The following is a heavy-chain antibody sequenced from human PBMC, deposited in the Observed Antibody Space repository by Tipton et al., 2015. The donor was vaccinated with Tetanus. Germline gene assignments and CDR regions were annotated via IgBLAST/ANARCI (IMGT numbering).Heavy chain of an antibody. V-gene: IGHV3-53*01. D-gene: IGHD3-3*01. CDR2: IYTGGST. Sequence: PRLSCGGSGFIVSSSYMHWVRQAPGKGLEWVAVIYTGGSTYYADSVRGRFTISRDNSRDTLFLQMNSLRVDDTAVYYCVSSPRFRTGRFESWGQGTHVTVSP. J-gene: IGHJ4*02. CDR1: GFIVSSSY. CDR3: VSSPRFRTGRFES.